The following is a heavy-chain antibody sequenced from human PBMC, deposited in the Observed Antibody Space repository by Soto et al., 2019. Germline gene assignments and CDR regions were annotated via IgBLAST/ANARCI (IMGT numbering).Heavy chain of an antibody. D-gene: IGHD6-6*01. Sequence: GAAVKVSCKGSGCIFTSHYMHWVRQAPGQGLEWMGVINSTGGSTSYAQKFQGRVTMTRHTSTSTVYMELSSLRSEDTAVYYCARKYSSSSPSDSWGQGTLVTVSS. V-gene: IGHV1-46*01. CDR2: INSTGGST. J-gene: IGHJ4*02. CDR3: ARKYSSSSPSDS. CDR1: GCIFTSHY.